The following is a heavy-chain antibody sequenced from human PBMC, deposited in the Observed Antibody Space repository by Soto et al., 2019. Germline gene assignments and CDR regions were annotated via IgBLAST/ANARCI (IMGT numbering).Heavy chain of an antibody. CDR2: IIPIFGTV. D-gene: IGHD3-3*01. CDR3: ARGLKLDIVGMSIIDQSLDH. V-gene: IGHV1-69*13. Sequence: SSVKVSCKASGGTFSSYAISWVRQAPGQGLEWVGGIIPIFGTVNYTQNFQGRVTITADESTSTAYMELSGLRSEDTAVYYCARGLKLDIVGMSIIDQSLDHWGQGTGFTVCS. CDR1: GGTFSSYA. J-gene: IGHJ4*02.